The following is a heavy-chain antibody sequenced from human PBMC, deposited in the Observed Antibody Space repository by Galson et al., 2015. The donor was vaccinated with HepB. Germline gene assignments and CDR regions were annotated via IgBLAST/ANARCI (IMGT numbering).Heavy chain of an antibody. CDR1: GGSISSYY. CDR2: IYYSGST. D-gene: IGHD4-17*01. Sequence: TLSLTCTVSGGSISSYYWSWIRQPPGKGLEWIGYIYYSGSTNYNPSLKSRVTISVDTSKNQFSLKLSSVTAADTAVYYCARVIHLVPNDYGDNYWFDPWGQGTLVTVSS. J-gene: IGHJ5*02. V-gene: IGHV4-59*01. CDR3: ARVIHLVPNDYGDNYWFDP.